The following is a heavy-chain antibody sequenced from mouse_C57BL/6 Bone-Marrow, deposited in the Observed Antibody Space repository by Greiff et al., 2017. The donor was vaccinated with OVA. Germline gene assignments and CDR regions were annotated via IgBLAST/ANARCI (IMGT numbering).Heavy chain of an antibody. D-gene: IGHD1-1*01. J-gene: IGHJ2*01. CDR2: IYPGSGST. Sequence: VQLQQSGAELVKPGASVKMSCKASGYTFTSYWITWVKQRPGQGLEWIGDIYPGSGSTNYNEKFKSKATLTVDTSSSTAYMQLSSLTSEDSAVYYCARNYYGSSYDYWGQGTTLTVSS. CDR1: GYTFTSYW. CDR3: ARNYYGSSYDY. V-gene: IGHV1-55*01.